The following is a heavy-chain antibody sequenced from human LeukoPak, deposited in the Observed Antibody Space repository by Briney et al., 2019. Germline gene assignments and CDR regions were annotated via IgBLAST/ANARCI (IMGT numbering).Heavy chain of an antibody. CDR3: VRDRELNY. Sequence: SETLSLTCTVSGGSISIYYWNWIRQPPGKGLEWIGYIYNSGSTYYNPSLKSRDSISVDTSKNQFSLRLSSVSAADAAVYYCVRDRELNYWGQGTLVTVSS. D-gene: IGHD1-26*01. CDR1: GGSISIYY. V-gene: IGHV4-59*01. J-gene: IGHJ4*02. CDR2: IYNSGST.